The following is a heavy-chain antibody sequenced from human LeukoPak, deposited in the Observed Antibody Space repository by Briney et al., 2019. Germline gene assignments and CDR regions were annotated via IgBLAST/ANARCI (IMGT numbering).Heavy chain of an antibody. D-gene: IGHD5-18*01. Sequence: SVKVSCKASGYTFTSYGVSWVRQAPGQGLEWMGWISAYNGNTNYAQRLQGRVTMTTDTSTSTAYMELRSRRSDDTAVYYCARLLTLTTAMVPRGLFDPWGQGTLVTVSS. CDR2: ISAYNGNT. V-gene: IGHV1-18*01. CDR3: ARLLTLTTAMVPRGLFDP. CDR1: GYTFTSYG. J-gene: IGHJ5*02.